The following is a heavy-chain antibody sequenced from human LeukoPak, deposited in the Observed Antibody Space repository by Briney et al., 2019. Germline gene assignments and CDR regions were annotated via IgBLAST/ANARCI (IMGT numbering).Heavy chain of an antibody. V-gene: IGHV1-69*04. CDR3: AKDGCSGGYCYYGMDV. D-gene: IGHD2-15*01. J-gene: IGHJ6*02. CDR1: GSTFSSFD. CDR2: FVPILGVA. Sequence: ASVKVSCKASGSTFSSFDISWVRQAPGQGLEWMARFVPILGVAHYAQKFQGRVTITADKLTSTAYMELSSLRSGDTAVYYCAKDGCSGGYCYYGMDVWGQGTTVTVSS.